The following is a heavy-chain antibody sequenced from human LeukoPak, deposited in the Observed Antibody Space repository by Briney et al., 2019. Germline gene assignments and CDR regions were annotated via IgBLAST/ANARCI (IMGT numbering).Heavy chain of an antibody. CDR3: AKDRRGFSGYDPYDAFDI. V-gene: IGHV3-23*01. J-gene: IGHJ3*02. Sequence: GGSLRLSCTASGFIFSQYGMSWVRQGPGNGLEWVSTVSGSAVRTHYADSLKGRFTITRDNSKDTLYLQMNSLRAEDTAVYYCAKDRRGFSGYDPYDAFDIWGQGTMVTVSS. CDR1: GFIFSQYG. D-gene: IGHD5-12*01. CDR2: VSGSAVRT.